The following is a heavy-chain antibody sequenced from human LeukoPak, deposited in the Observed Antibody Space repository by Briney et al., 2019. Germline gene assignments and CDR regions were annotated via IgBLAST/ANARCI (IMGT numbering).Heavy chain of an antibody. CDR1: GFTFSSYS. V-gene: IGHV3-21*01. J-gene: IGHJ4*02. CDR3: ARDLPYMIVDGVFDY. D-gene: IGHD3-22*01. CDR2: ISSSSSYI. Sequence: GGSLRLSCEASGFTFSSYSMNWVRQAPGKGLEWVSSISSSSSYIYYADSVKGRFTISRDNAKNSLYLQMNSLRAEDTAVYYCARDLPYMIVDGVFDYWGQGTLVTVSS.